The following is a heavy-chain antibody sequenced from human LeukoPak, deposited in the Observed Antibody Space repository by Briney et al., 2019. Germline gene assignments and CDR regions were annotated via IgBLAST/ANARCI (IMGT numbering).Heavy chain of an antibody. D-gene: IGHD2-15*01. CDR2: TNPNSGGT. Sequence: ASVKVSCKASGYTFTGYYMHWVRQAPGQGLEWMGWTNPNSGGTNYAQKFQGRVTMTRDTSISTAYMELSRLRSDDTAVYYCARRPPRYCSGGSCYSGLGYWGQGTLVTVSS. CDR3: ARRPPRYCSGGSCYSGLGY. V-gene: IGHV1-2*02. CDR1: GYTFTGYY. J-gene: IGHJ4*02.